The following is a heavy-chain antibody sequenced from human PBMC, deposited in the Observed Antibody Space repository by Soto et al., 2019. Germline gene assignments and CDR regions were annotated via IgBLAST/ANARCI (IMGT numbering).Heavy chain of an antibody. CDR3: ARELEGGVFDI. J-gene: IGHJ3*02. D-gene: IGHD2-8*02. CDR2: LSCTGST. Sequence: PSETLSLTCTVSGGPVRDAYSYWTWIRQPPGKGLEWMGYLSCTGSTYYNPSLRNRATISVDESSNHLSLRLSSVTAADTAVYYCARELEGGVFDIWGRGTLVTVSS. CDR1: GGPVRDAYSY. V-gene: IGHV4-30-4*01.